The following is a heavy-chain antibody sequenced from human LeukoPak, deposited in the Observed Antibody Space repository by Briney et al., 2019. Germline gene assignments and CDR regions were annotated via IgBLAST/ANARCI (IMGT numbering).Heavy chain of an antibody. CDR2: IRYGGTIK. V-gene: IGHV3-30*02. Sequence: GGSLRLSCVASGFTFSNYGLHWVRQAPGKGLEWVTFIRYGGTIKYYADSVKGRFTISRDNAKNSLYLQMNSLRAEDTAVYYCARVPLYYDFWSGYYPTFDYWGQGTLVTVSS. CDR1: GFTFSNYG. CDR3: ARVPLYYDFWSGYYPTFDY. D-gene: IGHD3-3*01. J-gene: IGHJ4*02.